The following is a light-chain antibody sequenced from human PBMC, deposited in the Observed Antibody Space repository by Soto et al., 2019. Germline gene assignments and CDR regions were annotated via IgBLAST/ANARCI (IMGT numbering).Light chain of an antibody. V-gene: IGLV2-8*01. J-gene: IGLJ1*01. CDR1: SSDVGAYNY. CDR3: SSYAGSNTYV. CDR2: EVS. Sequence: QSALTQTPSASGSPGQSVTISCTGTSSDVGAYNYVSWYQQHPGKGPKLMIYEVSKRPSGVPDRFSGSKSGNTASLTVSGLQAEDETYYYCSSYAGSNTYVFGTGTKLTVL.